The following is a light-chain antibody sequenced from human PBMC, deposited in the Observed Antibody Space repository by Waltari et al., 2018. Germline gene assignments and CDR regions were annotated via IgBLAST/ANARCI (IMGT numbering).Light chain of an antibody. CDR1: QSVNSW. J-gene: IGKJ1*01. V-gene: IGKV1-5*03. Sequence: IQMTQSPSTLSASVVDRVTITCRASQSVNSWVAWYQQKPGKAPKLLIFKASNLESGVPSRFSGSGSGTEFTLTISSLQPDDFATYHCQQYDSYWTFGQGTKVEIK. CDR3: QQYDSYWT. CDR2: KAS.